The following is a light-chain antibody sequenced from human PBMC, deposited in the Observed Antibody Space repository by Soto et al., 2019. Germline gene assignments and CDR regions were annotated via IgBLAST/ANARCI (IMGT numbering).Light chain of an antibody. Sequence: QSALTQPASVSGSPGQSITISCTGTSSDVGGYNYVSWYQQHPGKAPKLMIYDVSNRPSGVSNRFSGSKSGNTASLTISGLQAEDEADYYCSSYTSRSTYVVFGGGTTLTVL. CDR2: DVS. CDR1: SSDVGGYNY. J-gene: IGLJ2*01. CDR3: SSYTSRSTYVV. V-gene: IGLV2-14*01.